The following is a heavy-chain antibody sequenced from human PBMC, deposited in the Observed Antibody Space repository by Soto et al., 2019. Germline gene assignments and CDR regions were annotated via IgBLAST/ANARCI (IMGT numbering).Heavy chain of an antibody. V-gene: IGHV2-5*02. J-gene: IGHJ4*02. CDR3: SLELWFGELH. CDR1: GFSLSTTGVG. D-gene: IGHD3-10*01. Sequence: QITLKESGPTLVKPTQTLTLTCSFSGFSLSTTGVGVGWIRQSPGKALEWLAIIYWDNDKRYSPSLKSRVTITKDTSKNQVVLTVTNMYPVDTGTYDCSLELWFGELHWGQGALVTVSS. CDR2: IYWDNDK.